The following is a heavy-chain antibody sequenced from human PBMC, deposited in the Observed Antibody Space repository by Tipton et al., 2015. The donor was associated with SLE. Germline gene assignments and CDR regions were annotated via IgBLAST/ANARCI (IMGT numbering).Heavy chain of an antibody. J-gene: IGHJ4*02. CDR3: ARDAPSPN. CDR2: ISYDGSNK. Sequence: SLRLSCAASGFTFSSYGMHWVRQAPGKGLEWVAFISYDGSNKYYADSVKGRFTISRDNSKNTLYLQMNSLRAEDTAVYYCARDAPSPNWGQGTLVTVSS. V-gene: IGHV3-30*19. CDR1: GFTFSSYG.